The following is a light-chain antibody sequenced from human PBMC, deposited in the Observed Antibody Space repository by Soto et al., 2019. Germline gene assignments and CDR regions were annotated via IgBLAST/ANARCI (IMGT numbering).Light chain of an antibody. CDR1: SSDVGGYNY. CDR3: SSYAGSNNVV. Sequence: QSVLSQPPSASGSPGQSVTISCTGTSSDVGGYNYVSWYQQHPGKAPKLMIYEVSKRPSGVPDRFSGSKSGNTASLTVSGLQGEDDSDYYCSSYAGSNNVVFGGGTKLTVL. V-gene: IGLV2-8*01. J-gene: IGLJ2*01. CDR2: EVS.